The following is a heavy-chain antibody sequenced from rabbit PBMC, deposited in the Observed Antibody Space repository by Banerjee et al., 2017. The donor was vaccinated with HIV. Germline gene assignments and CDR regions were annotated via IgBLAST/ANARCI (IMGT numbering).Heavy chain of an antibody. V-gene: IGHV1S45*01. Sequence: QEQLVESGGGLVQPEGSLTLTCTASGFSFSSSYYMCWVSQAPGKGLEWIGCIDAGSSGNTNYASWAKGRFTISKTSSTVDLKMTSLTAADTATYFCARNEYTGTAYDLWGQGTLVTVS. CDR3: ARNEYTGTAYDL. J-gene: IGHJ3*01. CDR1: GFSFSSSYY. D-gene: IGHD7-1*01. CDR2: IDAGSSGNT.